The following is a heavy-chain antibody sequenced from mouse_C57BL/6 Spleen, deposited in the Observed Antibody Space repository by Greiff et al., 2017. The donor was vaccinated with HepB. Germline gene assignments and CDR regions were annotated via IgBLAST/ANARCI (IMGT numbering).Heavy chain of an antibody. V-gene: IGHV1-54*01. CDR2: INPGSGGT. Sequence: QVHVKQSGAELVRPGTSVKVSCKASGYAFTNYLIEWVKQRPGQGLEWIGVINPGSGGTNYNEKFKGKATLTADKSSSTAYMQLSSLTSEDSAVYFCARSGDYDYDLYFDYWGQGTTLTVSS. D-gene: IGHD2-4*01. J-gene: IGHJ2*01. CDR3: ARSGDYDYDLYFDY. CDR1: GYAFTNYL.